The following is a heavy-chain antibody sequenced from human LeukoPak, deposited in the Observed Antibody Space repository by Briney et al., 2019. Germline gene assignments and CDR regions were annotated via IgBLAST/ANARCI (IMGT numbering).Heavy chain of an antibody. CDR2: IYHSGNT. Sequence: SETLSLTCAVSGYSINNDYYWGWIRQPPGKGLEWIASIYHSGNTDYNPSLKSRATISFETSKTQFSLKLSSVTAADTAVYYCARHLYDSSGYVDYWGQGTLVTVSS. CDR3: ARHLYDSSGYVDY. V-gene: IGHV4-38-2*01. D-gene: IGHD3-22*01. J-gene: IGHJ4*02. CDR1: GYSINNDYY.